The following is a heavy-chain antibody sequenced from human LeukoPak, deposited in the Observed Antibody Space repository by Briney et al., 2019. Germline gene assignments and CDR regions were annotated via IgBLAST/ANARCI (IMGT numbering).Heavy chain of an antibody. V-gene: IGHV3-74*01. CDR3: SRISCSGGNCYFDY. J-gene: IGHJ4*02. CDR2: IKSDGSYT. D-gene: IGHD2-15*01. CDR1: GFTFSGYW. Sequence: QPGGSLRLSCAASGFTFSGYWMHWVRQAPGKGLVWVSRIKSDGSYTTYADSVKGRFTISRDNAKNTLYLQMNSLGAEDTAVYYCSRISCSGGNCYFDYWGQGTLVTVSS.